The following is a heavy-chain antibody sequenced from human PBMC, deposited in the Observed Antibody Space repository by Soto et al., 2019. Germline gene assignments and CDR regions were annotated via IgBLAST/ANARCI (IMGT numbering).Heavy chain of an antibody. CDR3: ANQKTPLNGHKDS. D-gene: IGHD2-15*01. J-gene: IGHJ4*02. CDR1: GFTFSSLA. Sequence: PGGSLRLSCAASGFTFSSLAMSWVRQAPGKGLEWVSAISGSDGSTYYADSVKGRFTISRDNSKNTLYLQMNSLRAEDTAVYYCANQKTPLNGHKDSWGQGSLVTVSS. V-gene: IGHV3-23*01. CDR2: ISGSDGST.